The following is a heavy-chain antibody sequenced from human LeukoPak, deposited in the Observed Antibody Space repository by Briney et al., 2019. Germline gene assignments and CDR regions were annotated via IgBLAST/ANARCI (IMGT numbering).Heavy chain of an antibody. J-gene: IGHJ4*02. Sequence: SVKVSFRTSGGTFSSHVISWVRQAPGQGLEWMGGIIPIFGTANYAQKFQGRVTITADKFTNKVYMELSSLRSDDTAIYFCARVNGYCSSISRFPDYWGQGTLVTVSS. D-gene: IGHD2-2*01. CDR2: IIPIFGTA. CDR1: GGTFSSHV. CDR3: ARVNGYCSSISRFPDY. V-gene: IGHV1-69*06.